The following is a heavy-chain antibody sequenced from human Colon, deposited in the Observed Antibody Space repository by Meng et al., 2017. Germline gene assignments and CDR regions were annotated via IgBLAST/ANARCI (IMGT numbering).Heavy chain of an antibody. CDR2: INHSGST. D-gene: IGHD3-10*01. J-gene: IGHJ4*02. CDR1: GWSFSGYY. Sequence: QVQLQQWGAGLLKPSETLSLTCAGYGWSFSGYYWNWIRQSPGKGLEWIGEINHSGSTNYNPSLKSRVTISVDTSKNQFSLKLSSVAAADTAVYYCARGFWVVREIIITPLDYWGQGSLVTVSS. CDR3: ARGFWVVREIIITPLDY. V-gene: IGHV4-34*01.